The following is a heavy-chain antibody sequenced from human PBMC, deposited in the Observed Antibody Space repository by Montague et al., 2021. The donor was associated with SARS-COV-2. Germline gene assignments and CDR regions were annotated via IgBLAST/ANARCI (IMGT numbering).Heavy chain of an antibody. Sequence: SDTLSLTCTVSGGSISSSSYYWGWIRQPPGKGLEWIGSIYDSGSTYYNPSLKSRVTISVDTSKNQFSLKLSSVTAADTAVYYCARDTRITMIVVVQGYGMDVWGQGTTVTVSS. CDR3: ARDTRITMIVVVQGYGMDV. D-gene: IGHD3-22*01. J-gene: IGHJ6*02. CDR1: GGSISSSSYY. V-gene: IGHV4-39*07. CDR2: IYDSGST.